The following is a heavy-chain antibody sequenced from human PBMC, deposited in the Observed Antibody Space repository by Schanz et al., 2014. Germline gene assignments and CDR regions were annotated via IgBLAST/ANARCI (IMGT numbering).Heavy chain of an antibody. CDR2: ISSSGSYI. V-gene: IGHV3-21*01. D-gene: IGHD3-9*01. CDR3: ARDSRPKYDFLTAYYSIDY. CDR1: GFTFSSYG. Sequence: VQLVESGGGVVQPGWSLRLSCAASGFTFSSYGMNWVRQAPGQGLEWVSSISSSGSYIHYADSVKGRFTISRDNAKNTLYLQMNSLRAEDTAVYYCARDSRPKYDFLTAYYSIDYWGQGTLVTVSS. J-gene: IGHJ4*02.